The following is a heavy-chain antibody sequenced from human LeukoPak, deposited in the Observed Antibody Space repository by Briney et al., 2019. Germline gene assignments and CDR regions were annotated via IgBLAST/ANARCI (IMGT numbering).Heavy chain of an antibody. CDR3: ARPDYFASHD. Sequence: GESLKISCKASGYNFPKSWIGWVRQMPGKGLEWMAIVYPDDSRTKYSPSFRGQVTISADKSINTAYLQWSSLSASDTAMYYCARPDYFASHDWGQGTLVTVSS. D-gene: IGHD2/OR15-2a*01. CDR1: GYNFPKSW. CDR2: VYPDDSRT. V-gene: IGHV5-51*01. J-gene: IGHJ4*02.